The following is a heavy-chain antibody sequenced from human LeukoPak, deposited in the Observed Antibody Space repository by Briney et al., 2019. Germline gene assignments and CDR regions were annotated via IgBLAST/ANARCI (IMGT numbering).Heavy chain of an antibody. CDR1: GFTFDDYA. D-gene: IGHD5-24*01. V-gene: IGHV3-9*01. CDR3: ARYATIMATMDDAFDI. Sequence: GGSLRLSCAASGFTFDDYAMHWVRQAPGKGLEWVSGISWNSGSIGYADSVKGRFTISRDNAKNSLYLQMNSLRAEDTAVYYCARYATIMATMDDAFDIWGQGTMVTVSS. CDR2: ISWNSGSI. J-gene: IGHJ3*02.